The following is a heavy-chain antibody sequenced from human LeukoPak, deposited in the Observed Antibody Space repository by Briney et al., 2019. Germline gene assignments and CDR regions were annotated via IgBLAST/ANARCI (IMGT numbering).Heavy chain of an antibody. Sequence: GESLKFSCKGSGYSFTSYWIGWVREMPGKGLEWMGIIYPGDSDTRYSPSFQGQVTISADKSISTAYLPWSSLKASDTAMYYCARDNSWSRYLPYYSDYWGQGTLVTVSS. CDR3: ARDNSWSRYLPYYSDY. CDR1: GYSFTSYW. CDR2: IYPGDSDT. D-gene: IGHD6-13*01. J-gene: IGHJ4*02. V-gene: IGHV5-51*01.